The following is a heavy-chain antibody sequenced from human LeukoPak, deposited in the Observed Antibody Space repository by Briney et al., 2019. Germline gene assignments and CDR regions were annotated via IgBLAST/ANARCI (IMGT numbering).Heavy chain of an antibody. J-gene: IGHJ4*02. D-gene: IGHD6-19*01. CDR3: ARGSSSGWPDYFDY. CDR1: GFNLDSFW. CDR2: INADGKDT. V-gene: IGHV3-74*01. Sequence: GGPLRLSLVASGFNLDSFWMHWVGQAQGKGLLWVSRINADGKDTPYVDSVRGRFSVSRDNAKNTLYLQMNSLRAEDTAVYYCARGSSSGWPDYFDYWGQGVLVTVSS.